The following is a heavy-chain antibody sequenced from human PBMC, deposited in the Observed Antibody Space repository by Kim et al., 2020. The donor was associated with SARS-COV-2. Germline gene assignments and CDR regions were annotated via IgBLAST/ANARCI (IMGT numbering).Heavy chain of an antibody. Sequence: SVKVSCKASGGTFSSYAISWVRQAPGQGLEWMGGIIPIFGTANYAQKFQGRVTITADESTSTAYMELSSLRSEDTAVYYCALRRGSGSYYERYYFDYWGQGTLVTVSS. CDR3: ALRRGSGSYYERYYFDY. J-gene: IGHJ4*02. D-gene: IGHD1-26*01. CDR2: IIPIFGTA. V-gene: IGHV1-69*13. CDR1: GGTFSSYA.